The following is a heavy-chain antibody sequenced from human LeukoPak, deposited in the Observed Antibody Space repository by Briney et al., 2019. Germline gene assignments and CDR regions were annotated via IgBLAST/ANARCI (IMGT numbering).Heavy chain of an antibody. J-gene: IGHJ4*02. D-gene: IGHD6-13*01. V-gene: IGHV4-39*07. CDR1: GGSISSSNYY. Sequence: SETLSLTCTISGGSISSSNYYWGWIRQPPGKGLEYIGTIFYSGSTYYNPSLKSRVTISVDTSKNQFSLKLSSLTAADTAVYYCAREYSSSWHFWGQGTLVTVSS. CDR2: IFYSGST. CDR3: AREYSSSWHF.